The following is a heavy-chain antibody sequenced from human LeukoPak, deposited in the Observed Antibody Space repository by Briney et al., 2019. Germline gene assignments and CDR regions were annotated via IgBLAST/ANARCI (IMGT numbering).Heavy chain of an antibody. J-gene: IGHJ6*02. Sequence: ASVKVSCKASGYTXTSYGISWVQQAPGQGLEWMGWISAYNGNTNYAQKLQGRVTMTTDTSTSTAYMELRSLRSDDTAVYYCARRTTVVTPRGYYYGMDVWGQGTTVTVSS. D-gene: IGHD4-23*01. CDR1: GYTXTSYG. CDR3: ARRTTVVTPRGYYYGMDV. V-gene: IGHV1-18*01. CDR2: ISAYNGNT.